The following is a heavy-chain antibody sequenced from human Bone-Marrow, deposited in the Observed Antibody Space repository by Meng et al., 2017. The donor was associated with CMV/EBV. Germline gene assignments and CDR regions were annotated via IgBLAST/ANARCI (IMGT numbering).Heavy chain of an antibody. CDR3: SKGGSANFDYYYGMDV. CDR1: GFTFSSYW. D-gene: IGHD4/OR15-4a*01. Sequence: GESLKISCAASGFTFSSYWMSWVRQAPGKGLEWVAVIWYDGSDKYYADSVKGRFTISRDNSKNTLYLQMNSLRAEDTGVYYCSKGGSANFDYYYGMDVWVQGTTVTVSS. V-gene: IGHV3-33*06. CDR2: IWYDGSDK. J-gene: IGHJ6*02.